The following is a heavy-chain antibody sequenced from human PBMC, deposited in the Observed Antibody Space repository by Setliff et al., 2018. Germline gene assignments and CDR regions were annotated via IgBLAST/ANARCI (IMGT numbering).Heavy chain of an antibody. CDR3: AKDNGKGHLYLLEGYFDY. CDR1: GFTFSTFA. D-gene: IGHD2-15*01. V-gene: IGHV3-23*01. CDR2: ISGSGSSS. J-gene: IGHJ4*02. Sequence: LRLSCAASGFTFSTFAMSWVRQAPGKGLEWVSHISGSGSSSSYADSVKGRFTISRDNARNTLYLQMNSLRAEDTAVYYCAKDNGKGHLYLLEGYFDYWGQGALVTVS.